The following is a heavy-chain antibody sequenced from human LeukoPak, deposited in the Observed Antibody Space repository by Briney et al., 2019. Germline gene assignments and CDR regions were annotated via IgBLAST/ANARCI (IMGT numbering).Heavy chain of an antibody. D-gene: IGHD3-22*01. CDR3: ARGRYYDSSGFQLWKVGY. J-gene: IGHJ4*02. CDR2: INSDGSST. CDR1: GFTFSSYW. V-gene: IGHV3-74*01. Sequence: GGPLRLSCAASGFTFSSYWMHWVRHAPGKGLVWVSRINSDGSSTSYADSVKGRFTISRDNAKNTLYLQMNSLRAEDTAVYYCARGRYYDSSGFQLWKVGYWGQGTLVTVSS.